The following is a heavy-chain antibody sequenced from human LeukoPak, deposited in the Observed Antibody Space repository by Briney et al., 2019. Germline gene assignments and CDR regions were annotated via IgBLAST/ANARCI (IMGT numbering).Heavy chain of an antibody. CDR2: ISPDGSTT. CDR1: GFTFSSYW. CDR3: TRDFDFSSAI. D-gene: IGHD3-3*01. Sequence: GRSLRLSCAASGFTFSSYWMHWVRQAPGKGLVWVSRISPDGSTTGHADSVKGRFTTSRDNAKNTLFLQMNSLRAEDTAVYYCTRDFDFSSAIWGQGTLVTVSS. J-gene: IGHJ4*02. V-gene: IGHV3-74*01.